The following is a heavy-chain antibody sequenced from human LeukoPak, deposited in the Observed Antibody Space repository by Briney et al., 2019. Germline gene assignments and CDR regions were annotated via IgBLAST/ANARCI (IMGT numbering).Heavy chain of an antibody. CDR1: GGSFGGYY. V-gene: IGHV4-34*01. CDR3: ASVSSFRDY. J-gene: IGHJ4*02. Sequence: SETLSLTCAVYGGSFGGYYWSWIRQPPGKGLEWIGEINHSGSTNYNPSLKSRVTISVDTSKNQFSLKLSSVTAADTAVYYCASVSSFRDYWGQGTLVTVSS. CDR2: INHSGST. D-gene: IGHD6-6*01.